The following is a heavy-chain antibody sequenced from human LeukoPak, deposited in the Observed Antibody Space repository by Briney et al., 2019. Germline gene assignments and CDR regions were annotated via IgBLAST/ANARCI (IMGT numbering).Heavy chain of an antibody. CDR2: IYHSGST. D-gene: IGHD2-2*01. CDR3: ARDISLGYCSSTSCVMGAFDI. CDR1: GYSISSGYY. V-gene: IGHV4-38-2*02. Sequence: SETLSLTCTVSGYSISSGYYWGWIRQPPGKGLEWIGSIYHSGSTYYNPSLKSRVTISVDTSKNQFSLKLSSVTAADTAVYYCARDISLGYCSSTSCVMGAFDIWGQGAMVTVSS. J-gene: IGHJ3*02.